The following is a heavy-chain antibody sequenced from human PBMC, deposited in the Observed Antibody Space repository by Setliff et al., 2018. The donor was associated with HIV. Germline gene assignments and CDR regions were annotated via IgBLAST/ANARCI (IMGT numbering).Heavy chain of an antibody. D-gene: IGHD3-9*01. J-gene: IGHJ6*03. V-gene: IGHV3-23*01. CDR3: ARDLYFYYYMDV. CDR2: IGGSGVSGGGGTT. CDR1: GFTFSSYA. Sequence: TGGSLRLSCAASGFTFSSYAMSWVRQTPGKGLEWVSAIGGSGVSGGGGTTYYADSVKGRFTISRDDAKNSLYLQMNSLRAEDTAVYYCARDLYFYYYMDVWGKGTTVTVSS.